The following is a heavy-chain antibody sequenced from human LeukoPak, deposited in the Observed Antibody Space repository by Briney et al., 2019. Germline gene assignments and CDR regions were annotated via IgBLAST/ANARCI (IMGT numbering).Heavy chain of an antibody. CDR1: GYTFNKYS. V-gene: IGHV3-48*01. D-gene: IGHD1-26*01. CDR2: ISVISRTT. CDR3: ARGRVSSGSYYFCAKPIYYYYMDV. Sequence: GGSLRLSCVASGYTFNKYSMNWVRHAPGQGLQWLSYISVISRTTYYAHSVQGRVATSTDTTTNTHYLHKSSLRAADTTVYYCARGRVSSGSYYFCAKPIYYYYMDVWGKGTTVTVSS. J-gene: IGHJ6*03.